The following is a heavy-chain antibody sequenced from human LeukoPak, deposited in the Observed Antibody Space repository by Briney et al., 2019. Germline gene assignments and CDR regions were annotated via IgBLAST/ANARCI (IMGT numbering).Heavy chain of an antibody. D-gene: IGHD3-10*02. J-gene: IGHJ6*03. CDR1: GYTFTSYY. Sequence: ASVKVSCKASGYTFTSYYMHWVRQAPGQGLGWMGIINPSGGSTSYAQKFQGRVTMTRDTSTSTVYMELSSLRSEDTAVYYCARDVRSASYYYYMDVWGKGTTVTVSS. CDR3: ARDVRSASYYYYMDV. CDR2: INPSGGST. V-gene: IGHV1-46*01.